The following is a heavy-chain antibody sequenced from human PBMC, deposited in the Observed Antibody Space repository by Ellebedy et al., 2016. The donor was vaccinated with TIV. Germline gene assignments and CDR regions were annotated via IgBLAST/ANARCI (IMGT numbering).Heavy chain of an antibody. Sequence: GESLKISCAASGFTFSYYGMNWVRQAPGKGLERVSYISGSGDLIHYADSVKGRFTISRDNAKSSLYLQMNSLRDEDTALYYCARGQYFYDNWVDPWGQGTLVTVSS. CDR2: ISGSGDLI. D-gene: IGHD2/OR15-2a*01. CDR1: GFTFSYYG. J-gene: IGHJ5*02. V-gene: IGHV3-48*02. CDR3: ARGQYFYDNWVDP.